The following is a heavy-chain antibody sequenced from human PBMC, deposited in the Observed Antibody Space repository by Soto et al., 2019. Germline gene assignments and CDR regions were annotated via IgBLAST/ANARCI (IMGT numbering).Heavy chain of an antibody. Sequence: PSETLSLTCTVSGGSISSGGYYWSWIRQHPGKGLEWIGYIYYSGSTYYNPSLKSRVTISVDTSKNQFSLKLSSVTAADTAVYYCARELSAAMRRWFDPWGQGTLVTVSS. D-gene: IGHD2-2*01. J-gene: IGHJ5*02. CDR3: ARELSAAMRRWFDP. V-gene: IGHV4-31*03. CDR1: GGSISSGGYY. CDR2: IYYSGST.